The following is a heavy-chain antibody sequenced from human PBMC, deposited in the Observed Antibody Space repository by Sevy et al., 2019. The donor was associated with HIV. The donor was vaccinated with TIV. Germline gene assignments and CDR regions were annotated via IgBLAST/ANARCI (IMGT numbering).Heavy chain of an antibody. CDR2: ISGSGGST. CDR3: AKGDRTFYGMDV. CDR1: GFIFGTYA. Sequence: GGSLRLSCAASGFIFGTYAMSWVRQAPGKGLEWVSAISGSGGSTYYADSLKGRSTISRDNSKKKLYLQMNSLRAEDTAVYYCAKGDRTFYGMDVWGQGTTVTVSS. J-gene: IGHJ6*02. V-gene: IGHV3-23*01.